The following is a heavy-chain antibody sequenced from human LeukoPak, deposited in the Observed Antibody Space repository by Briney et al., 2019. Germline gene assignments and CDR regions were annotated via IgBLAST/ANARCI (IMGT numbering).Heavy chain of an antibody. Sequence: GGSLRLSCEASGFTFGSHAMYWVHQAPGKGLEWVAGIFGSGGSPHYADPVKGRFTISRDNSRNTVYLQINSLRAEDTAVYYCGKTTVGERSGQKPAWPVDYWGQGTLVTVSS. V-gene: IGHV3-23*01. CDR3: GKTTVGERSGQKPAWPVDY. CDR1: GFTFGSHA. CDR2: IFGSGGSP. J-gene: IGHJ4*02. D-gene: IGHD6-19*01.